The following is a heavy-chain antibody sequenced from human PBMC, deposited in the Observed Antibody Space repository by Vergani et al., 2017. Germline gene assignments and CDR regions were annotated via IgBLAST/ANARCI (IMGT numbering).Heavy chain of an antibody. Sequence: QMQLQESGPGLVKASETLSPTCTLSGDSIISRSYYWGSVRQPPRKGLEWVGSIYNSGNGDSSSSLKSRVTISADTSKNQFSLRLTSVTAADTAVYYGANGKYYSDSTSHFRGRYFDVWGRGTLVTVPS. CDR2: IYNSGNG. CDR1: GDSIISRSYY. J-gene: IGHJ2*01. V-gene: IGHV4-39*01. CDR3: ANGKYYSDSTSHFRGRYFDV. D-gene: IGHD3-16*01.